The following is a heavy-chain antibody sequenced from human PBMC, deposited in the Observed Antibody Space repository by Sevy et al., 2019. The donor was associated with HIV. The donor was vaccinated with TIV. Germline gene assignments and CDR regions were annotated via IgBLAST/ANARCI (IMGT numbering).Heavy chain of an antibody. J-gene: IGHJ4*02. CDR1: DDSINSYY. CDR2: IYNNIGST. V-gene: IGHV4-59*08. Sequence: SETLSLSCSVSDDSINSYYWSWIRQPPGKGLEWIGYIYNNIGSTSYNPSLTSRVTISVDTSKNQFSLKLTSVTAADTAGYYCARGAVVIGTAATPVLDFWGQGSLVTVSS. CDR3: ARGAVVIGTAATPVLDF. D-gene: IGHD3-3*01.